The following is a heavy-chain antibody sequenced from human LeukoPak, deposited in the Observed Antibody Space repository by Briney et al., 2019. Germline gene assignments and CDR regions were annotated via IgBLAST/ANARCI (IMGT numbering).Heavy chain of an antibody. CDR2: INHSGST. CDR3: ARAMPYFYGSIAVPGTIDY. D-gene: IGHD6-19*01. Sequence: PSETLSLTCAVYGETFIHNFWTWIRQPPGKGLGWIGQINHSGSTYYNPSLKSRATILVDTSKNQFSLKLTSVTAADTAVYYCARAMPYFYGSIAVPGTIDYWGQGILVTVSS. J-gene: IGHJ4*02. V-gene: IGHV4-34*01. CDR1: GETFIHNF.